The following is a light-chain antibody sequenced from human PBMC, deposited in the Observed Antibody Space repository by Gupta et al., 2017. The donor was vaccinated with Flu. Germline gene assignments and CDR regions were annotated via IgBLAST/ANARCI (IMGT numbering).Light chain of an antibody. Sequence: SALTQPASVSGSPGPSITIPCTGTSSDLNDYNSVSWYQRHPGKAPKLIIFEVYKRSSGVANRFSGSKSGNTASLTISGHEEEDDAYYYCISYTSRTRFVFGTGTKITVL. V-gene: IGLV2-14*01. J-gene: IGLJ1*01. CDR1: SSDLNDYNS. CDR3: ISYTSRTRFV. CDR2: EVY.